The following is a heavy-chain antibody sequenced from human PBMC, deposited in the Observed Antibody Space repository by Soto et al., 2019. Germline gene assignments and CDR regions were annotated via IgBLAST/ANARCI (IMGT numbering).Heavy chain of an antibody. D-gene: IGHD6-13*01. CDR2: IYSGGST. CDR1: GFTVSSNY. V-gene: IGHV3-66*01. CDR3: ARDEIAAAGTYYYGMDV. Sequence: GGSLRLSCAASGFTVSSNYTSWVRQAPGKGLEWVSVIYSGGSTYYADSVKGRFTISRDNSKNTLYLQMNSLRAEDTAVYYCARDEIAAAGTYYYGMDVWGQGTTVTVS. J-gene: IGHJ6*02.